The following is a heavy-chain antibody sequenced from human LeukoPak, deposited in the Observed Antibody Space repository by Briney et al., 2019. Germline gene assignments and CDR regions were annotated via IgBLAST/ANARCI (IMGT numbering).Heavy chain of an antibody. CDR3: ARSSSFCSLYSGGSCYVPFDY. CDR2: IYTSGST. CDR1: GGSISSYY. J-gene: IGHJ4*02. D-gene: IGHD2-15*01. V-gene: IGHV4-4*07. Sequence: PSETLSLTCTVSGGSISSYYWSWIRQPAGKGLEWIGRIYTSGSTNYNPSLKSRVTMSVDTSKNQFSLKLSSVTAADTAVYYCARSSSFCSLYSGGSCYVPFDYWGQGTLVTVSS.